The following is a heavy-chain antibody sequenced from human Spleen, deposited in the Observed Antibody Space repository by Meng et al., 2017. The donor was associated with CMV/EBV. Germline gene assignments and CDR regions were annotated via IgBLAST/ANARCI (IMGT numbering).Heavy chain of an antibody. CDR3: AQRLPPPYTTSWPTYFDN. D-gene: IGHD6-13*01. CDR1: GFSLNTSEVG. Sequence: SSPTLVKPTKTLTLTCTFSGFSLNTSEVGVGWIRQPPGKALEWLALIYGNDDERYRPTLKSRLTITKDTSKNQVVLTMTNMVPVDTATYYCAQRLPPPYTTSWPTYFDNWGQGTLVTVSS. J-gene: IGHJ4*02. CDR2: IYGNDDE. V-gene: IGHV2-5*01.